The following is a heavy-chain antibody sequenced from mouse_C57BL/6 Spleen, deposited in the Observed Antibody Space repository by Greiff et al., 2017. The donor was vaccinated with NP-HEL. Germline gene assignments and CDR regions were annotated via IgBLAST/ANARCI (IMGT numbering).Heavy chain of an antibody. J-gene: IGHJ3*01. Sequence: QVQLKQPGAELVKPGASVKLSCKASGYTFTSYWMQWVKQRPGQGLEWIGEIDPSDSYTNYNHKFKEKATLTVDTASSTAYLHRSSLTSEDSAVYYGARGEGYSTPGWFAYWGQGTLVTVSA. CDR3: ARGEGYSTPGWFAY. CDR2: IDPSDSYT. V-gene: IGHV1-50*01. D-gene: IGHD2-5*01. CDR1: GYTFTSYW.